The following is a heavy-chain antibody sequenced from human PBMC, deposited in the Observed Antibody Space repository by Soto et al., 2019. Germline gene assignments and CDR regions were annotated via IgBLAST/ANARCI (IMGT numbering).Heavy chain of an antibody. V-gene: IGHV4-61*01. CDR2: IYYSGST. J-gene: IGHJ4*02. CDR3: ARDATYYYGSGSYYQLDY. D-gene: IGHD3-10*01. CDR1: GGSVSSGSYY. Sequence: QVQLQESGPGLVKPSETLSLTCTVSGGSVSSGSYYWSWIRQPPGKGLEWIGYIYYSGSTNYNPSLKRRVTISVDTSKNQFSLKLSSVTAADTAVYYCARDATYYYGSGSYYQLDYWGQGTLVTVSS.